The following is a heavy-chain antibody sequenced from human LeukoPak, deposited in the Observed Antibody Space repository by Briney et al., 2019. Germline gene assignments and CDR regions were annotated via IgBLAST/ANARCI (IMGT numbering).Heavy chain of an antibody. Sequence: SSETLSLTCTVSGGSISSSSYYWGWIRQPPGKGLEWIGRIYTSGSTNYNPSLKSRVTISVDTSKNQFSLKLSSVTAADTAVYYCARSPPGSHRGGIDYWGQGTLVTVSS. V-gene: IGHV4-61*02. D-gene: IGHD3-16*01. CDR3: ARSPPGSHRGGIDY. CDR2: IYTSGST. J-gene: IGHJ4*02. CDR1: GGSISSSSYY.